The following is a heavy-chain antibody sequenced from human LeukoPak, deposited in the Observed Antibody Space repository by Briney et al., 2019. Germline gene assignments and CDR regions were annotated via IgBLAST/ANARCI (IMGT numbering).Heavy chain of an antibody. Sequence: SETLSLTCTVSGGSMTSYYWNWIRQPPGKGLEWIGFIFYSGSTNYNPSLKSRVTISVDTSRNQFSLKLSSVTAADTAMYYCARGYYDSSGYSILDYWGQGTLVTVSS. J-gene: IGHJ4*02. V-gene: IGHV4-59*01. CDR3: ARGYYDSSGYSILDY. CDR2: IFYSGST. CDR1: GGSMTSYY. D-gene: IGHD3-22*01.